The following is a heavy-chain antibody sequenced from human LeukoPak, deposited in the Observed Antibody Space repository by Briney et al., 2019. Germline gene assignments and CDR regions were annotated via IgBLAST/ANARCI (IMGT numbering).Heavy chain of an antibody. Sequence: GGPLRLSCAASGFTFSIYWMHWVRQAPGKGLVWVSRINSDGSSTSYADSVKGRFTISRDNAKNTLYLQMNSLRDEDTAVYYCARDGLGDYFDYWGQGTLVTVSS. CDR1: GFTFSIYW. V-gene: IGHV3-74*01. CDR3: ARDGLGDYFDY. CDR2: INSDGSST. J-gene: IGHJ4*02. D-gene: IGHD3/OR15-3a*01.